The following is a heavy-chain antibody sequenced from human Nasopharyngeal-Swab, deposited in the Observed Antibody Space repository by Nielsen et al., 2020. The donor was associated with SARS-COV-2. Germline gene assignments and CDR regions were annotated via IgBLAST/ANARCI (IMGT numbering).Heavy chain of an antibody. CDR3: ARDSRYSSSWYAYYYYYMDV. Sequence: SETLSLTCTVSGGSISSGGYYWSWISQHPGKGLEWIGYIYYSGSTYYNPSLKSRVTISVDTSKNQFSLKLSSVTAADTAVYYCARDSRYSSSWYAYYYYYMDVWGKGTTVTVSS. V-gene: IGHV4-31*03. CDR2: IYYSGST. D-gene: IGHD6-13*01. J-gene: IGHJ6*03. CDR1: GGSISSGGYY.